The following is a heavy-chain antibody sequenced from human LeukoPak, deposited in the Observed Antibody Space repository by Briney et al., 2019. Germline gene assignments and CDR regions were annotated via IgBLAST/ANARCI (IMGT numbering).Heavy chain of an antibody. CDR2: IYYSGST. J-gene: IGHJ4*02. CDR1: GGSISSYY. D-gene: IGHD6-19*01. Sequence: PSETLSLTCTVSGGSISSYYWSWIRQPLGKGLEWIGYIYYSGSTNYNPSLKSRVTMSVDTSKNQFSLKLSSVTAADTAVYYCAREYSSGWYYFDYWGQGTLVTVSS. V-gene: IGHV4-59*01. CDR3: AREYSSGWYYFDY.